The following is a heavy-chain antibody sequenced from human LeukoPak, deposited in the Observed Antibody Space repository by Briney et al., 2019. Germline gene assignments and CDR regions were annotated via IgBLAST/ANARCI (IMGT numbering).Heavy chain of an antibody. V-gene: IGHV3-53*01. D-gene: IGHD5-24*01. CDR3: ARGDGYNFFDY. Sequence: GGSLRLSCAVSGFSVTNNYMSWVRQAPGKGLEWVSVFYVGGATYYADSVKGRFTVSRDNSENTLYLQMKSLRAEDTAVYYCARGDGYNFFDYWGQGTLVTVSS. CDR1: GFSVTNNY. CDR2: FYVGGAT. J-gene: IGHJ4*02.